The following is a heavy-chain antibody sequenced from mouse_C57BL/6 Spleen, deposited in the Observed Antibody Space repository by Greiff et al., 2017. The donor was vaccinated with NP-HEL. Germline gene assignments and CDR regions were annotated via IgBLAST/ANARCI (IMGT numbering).Heavy chain of an antibody. CDR2: INPSTGGT. J-gene: IGHJ2*01. V-gene: IGHV1-42*01. D-gene: IGHD2-3*01. Sequence: VQLKESGPELVKPGASVKISCKASGYSFTGYYINWVKQSPEKSLEWIGEINPSTGGTTYNQKFKAKATLTVDKSSSTAYMQLKSLTSEDSAVYYCARDGPLDYWGQGTTLTVSS. CDR1: GYSFTGYY. CDR3: ARDGPLDY.